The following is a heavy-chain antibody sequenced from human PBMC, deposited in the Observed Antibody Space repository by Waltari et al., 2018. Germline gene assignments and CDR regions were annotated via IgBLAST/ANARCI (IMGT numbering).Heavy chain of an antibody. J-gene: IGHJ4*02. V-gene: IGHV4-59*11. Sequence: QVQLQESGPGLVKPSETLSLTCTVSGGSISSHYWSWIRQPPGQGLEWIGYIYYSGSTNYNPSLKSRVTISVDTSKNQFSLKLSSVTAADTAVYYCAREKDDYVRGYFDYWGQGTLVTVSS. CDR1: GGSISSHY. D-gene: IGHD4-17*01. CDR2: IYYSGST. CDR3: AREKDDYVRGYFDY.